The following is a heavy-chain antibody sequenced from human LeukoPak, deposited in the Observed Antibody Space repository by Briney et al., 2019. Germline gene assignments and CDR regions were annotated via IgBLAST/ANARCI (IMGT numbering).Heavy chain of an antibody. D-gene: IGHD6-13*01. CDR3: ARSIAAAGTTGDY. CDR2: INPNSGGT. J-gene: IGHJ4*02. Sequence: GASVKVSCKASGYTFTGYYMHWVRQAPGQGLEWMGWINPNSGGTNYAQKLQGRVTMTTDTSTSTAYMELRSLRSDDTAVYYCARSIAAAGTTGDYWGQGTLVTVSS. V-gene: IGHV1-2*02. CDR1: GYTFTGYY.